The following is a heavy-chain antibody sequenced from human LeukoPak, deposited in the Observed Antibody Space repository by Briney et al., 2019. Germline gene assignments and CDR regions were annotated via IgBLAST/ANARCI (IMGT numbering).Heavy chain of an antibody. CDR3: ARSAWLDP. V-gene: IGHV3-74*01. CDR1: GFTLRSYW. CDR2: IKGDGGAA. J-gene: IGHJ5*02. Sequence: PGGSLRLSCAASGFTLRSYWMHWVRQALGKGLVCVSRIKGDGGAASYADSMKGRFTISRDNAKNTLYLQMNRLRVEDMAVYNCARSAWLDPWGQGALVTVSS.